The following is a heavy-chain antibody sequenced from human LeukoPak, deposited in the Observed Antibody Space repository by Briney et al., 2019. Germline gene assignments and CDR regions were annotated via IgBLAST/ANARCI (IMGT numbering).Heavy chain of an antibody. CDR2: IYYSGST. CDR3: ARFRIAAAGDFDY. V-gene: IGHV4-39*01. D-gene: IGHD6-13*01. Sequence: SETPSLTCTVSGGSIDSSSYYWGWIRQPPGKGLEWIGSIYYSGSTYYNPSLKSRVTISVDTSKNQFSLKLSSVTAADTAVYYCARFRIAAAGDFDYWGQGTLVTVSS. J-gene: IGHJ4*02. CDR1: GGSIDSSSYY.